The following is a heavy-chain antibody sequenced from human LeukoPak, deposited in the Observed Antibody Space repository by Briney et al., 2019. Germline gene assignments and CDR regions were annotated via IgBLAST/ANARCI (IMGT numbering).Heavy chain of an antibody. V-gene: IGHV4-30-2*01. CDR2: IYHSGST. CDR3: ARHTSNDYADY. J-gene: IGHJ4*02. CDR1: GDSISSGGYY. Sequence: SQTLSLTCTVSGDSISSGGYYWSWIRQPLGRGLEWIGYIYHSGSTYCNPSLKGRVTISVDTSKNQFSLKLNSVTAADTAVYYCARHTSNDYADYWGQGTLVTVSS. D-gene: IGHD2-8*01.